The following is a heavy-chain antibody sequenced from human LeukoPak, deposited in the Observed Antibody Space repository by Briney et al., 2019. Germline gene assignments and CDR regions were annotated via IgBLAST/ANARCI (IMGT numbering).Heavy chain of an antibody. CDR2: INHSGRT. D-gene: IGHD3-16*01. J-gene: IGHJ6*03. V-gene: IGHV4-34*01. CDR3: ARETSQKGAHYMDV. Sequence: PSETLSLTCAVYGGSFSGYYWSWIRQPPGKGLEWIGEINHSGRTNYNPSLKSRVTISVDTSKNQLSLKLSSVTAADTAVYYCARETSQKGAHYMDVWGKGTTVTISS. CDR1: GGSFSGYY.